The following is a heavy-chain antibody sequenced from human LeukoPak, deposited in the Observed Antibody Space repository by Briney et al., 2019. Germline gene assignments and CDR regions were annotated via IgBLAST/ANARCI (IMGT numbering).Heavy chain of an antibody. CDR2: ISSSGSTI. D-gene: IGHD3-10*02. V-gene: IGHV3-48*03. CDR1: GFTFSSYE. J-gene: IGHJ6*04. CDR3: AELGITMIGGV. Sequence: GGSLRFSCAASGFTFSSYEMNWVRQAPGKGLEWVSYISSSGSTIYYADSVKGRFTISRDNARNSLYLQMNSLRAEDTAVYYCAELGITMIGGVWGKGTTVTISS.